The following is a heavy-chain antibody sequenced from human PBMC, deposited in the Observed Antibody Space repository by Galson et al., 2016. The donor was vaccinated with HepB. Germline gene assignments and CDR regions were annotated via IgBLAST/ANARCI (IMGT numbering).Heavy chain of an antibody. CDR1: GGSMSSYC. D-gene: IGHD4-23*01. CDR3: ARYDGGNPPSRAWFDP. CDR2: IYYSGRS. J-gene: IGHJ5*02. V-gene: IGHV4-59*08. Sequence: SETLSLTCTVSGGSMSSYCWSWIRQPPGKGLEWIGCIYYSGRSSYNPSLKSRVTMSVDTSKNHFSLRLSSVTAADTAVYYCARYDGGNPPSRAWFDPWGQGTLVTVSS.